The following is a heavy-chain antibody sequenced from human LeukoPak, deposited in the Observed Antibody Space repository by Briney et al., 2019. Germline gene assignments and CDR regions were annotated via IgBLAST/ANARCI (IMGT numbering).Heavy chain of an antibody. V-gene: IGHV4-39*07. J-gene: IGHJ4*02. D-gene: IGHD6-13*01. Sequence: SETLSLTCTVSGDSISSSSYCWDWIRQPPGKGLEWIGNIYNSANTHYNPSLKSRVTMSVDTSKNQFSLMLTSLTAADTAVDYCASVGIAAAGSIDYWGQGTLVTVSS. CDR3: ASVGIAAAGSIDY. CDR1: GDSISSSSYC. CDR2: IYNSANT.